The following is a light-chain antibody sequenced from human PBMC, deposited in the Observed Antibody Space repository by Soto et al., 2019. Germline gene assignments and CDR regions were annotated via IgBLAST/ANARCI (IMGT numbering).Light chain of an antibody. CDR3: QQRSNRLA. CDR1: QSVSSY. J-gene: IGKJ3*01. CDR2: DAS. V-gene: IGKV3-11*01. Sequence: EIVLTQSPATLSLSPGERATLSCRAGQSVSSYLAWYQQKPGQAPRLLIYDASNRATGIPARFSGSGSGTDFTLTISSLEPEDFAVYYCQQRSNRLAFGPGTKVDIK.